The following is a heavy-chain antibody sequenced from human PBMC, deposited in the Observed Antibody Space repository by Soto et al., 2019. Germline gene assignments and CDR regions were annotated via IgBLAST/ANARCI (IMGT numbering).Heavy chain of an antibody. Sequence: SLKISCKCSGYSFTSYWIGWVRQMPGKGLEGMGIIYPGDSDTRYSPSFQGQVTTSADKSISTAYLQWSSLKASDTAMYYCERSFDDSSGYYYGAEYFEHWGQGTLVTVSS. J-gene: IGHJ1*01. CDR3: ERSFDDSSGYYYGAEYFEH. D-gene: IGHD3-22*01. V-gene: IGHV5-51*01. CDR1: GYSFTSYW. CDR2: IYPGDSDT.